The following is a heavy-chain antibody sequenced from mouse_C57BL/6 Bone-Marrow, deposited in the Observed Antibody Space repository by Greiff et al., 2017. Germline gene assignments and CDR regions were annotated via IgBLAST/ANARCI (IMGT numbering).Heavy chain of an antibody. J-gene: IGHJ2*01. CDR3: ARSDY. CDR1: GYTFTSYW. V-gene: IGHV1-59*01. Sequence: QVQLQQPGAELVRPGTSVKLSCKASGYTFTSYWMHWVKQRPGQGLEWIGVIDPSDSYTNYNQKFKGKATLTVDTSSSTAYMQLSSLTSEDSAVYDCARSDYWGQGTTLTVSS. CDR2: IDPSDSYT.